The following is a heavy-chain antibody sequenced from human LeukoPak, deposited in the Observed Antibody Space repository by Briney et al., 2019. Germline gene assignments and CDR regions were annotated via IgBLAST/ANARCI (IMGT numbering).Heavy chain of an antibody. CDR3: ARIYCSSTSCYYNWFGP. CDR1: GGSISSSNW. J-gene: IGHJ5*02. CDR2: IYHSGST. V-gene: IGHV4-4*02. Sequence: SETLSLTCAVSGGSISSSNWWSWVRQPPGKGLEWIGEIYHSGSTNYNPSLKSRVTISVDKSKNQFSLKLSSVTAADTAVYYCARIYCSSTSCYYNWFGPWGQGTLVTVSS. D-gene: IGHD2-2*01.